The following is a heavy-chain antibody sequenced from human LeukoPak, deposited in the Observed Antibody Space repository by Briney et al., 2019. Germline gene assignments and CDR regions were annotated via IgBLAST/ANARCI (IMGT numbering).Heavy chain of an antibody. CDR1: GFNFGSYA. Sequence: GGSLRLSCAASGFNFGSYAMSWVRQAPGKGLEWVSGISESVGSTYYADSVKGRFTISRDNSKNTLFLQMNSLRAEDTAVYYCAKDHIRRDGYSDFYYWGQGTLVTVSS. D-gene: IGHD6-13*01. J-gene: IGHJ4*02. CDR3: AKDHIRRDGYSDFYY. V-gene: IGHV3-23*01. CDR2: ISESVGST.